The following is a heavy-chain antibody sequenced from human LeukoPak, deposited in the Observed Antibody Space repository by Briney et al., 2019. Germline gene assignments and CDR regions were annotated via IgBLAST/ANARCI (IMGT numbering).Heavy chain of an antibody. CDR3: ATNLAFYETRYFDL. CDR2: VYTSEST. D-gene: IGHD3-16*01. CDR1: GTSITSYY. V-gene: IGHV4-4*07. Sequence: PSETLSLTCTVSGTSITSYYWSWIRQSADKGLEWIGRVYTSESTNYNPSLKSRVTISVDTSRNQFALRLTSVTAADTALYFCATNLAFYETRYFDLWGRGTLVTVSS. J-gene: IGHJ2*01.